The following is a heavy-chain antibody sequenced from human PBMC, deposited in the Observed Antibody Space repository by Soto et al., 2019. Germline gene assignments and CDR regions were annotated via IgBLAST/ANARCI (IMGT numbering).Heavy chain of an antibody. Sequence: SETLSLTCAVSGGSISSGFYSWSWIRQPPGQGLEWIGYIYNSGNTYYNPSLMSRVTISVDRSQNHFSLKLTSVTAADTAVYYCARGSDGVWNWFDPWGQGTQVTVS. D-gene: IGHD2-21*02. J-gene: IGHJ5*02. CDR3: ARGSDGVWNWFDP. CDR2: IYNSGNT. V-gene: IGHV4-30-2*01. CDR1: GGSISSGFYS.